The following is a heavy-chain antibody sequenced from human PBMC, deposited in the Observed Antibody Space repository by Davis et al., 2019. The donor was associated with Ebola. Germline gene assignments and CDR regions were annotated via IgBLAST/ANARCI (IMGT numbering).Heavy chain of an antibody. J-gene: IGHJ5*02. CDR2: ISAYNGNT. CDR1: GGTFSSYA. V-gene: IGHV1-18*01. Sequence: ASVKVSCKASGGTFSSYAISWVRQAPGQGLEWMGWISAYNGNTNYAQKLQGRVTMTTDTSTSTAYMELRSLRSDDTAVYYCARGITMVQGVSWFDPWGQGTLVTVSS. CDR3: ARGITMVQGVSWFDP. D-gene: IGHD3-10*01.